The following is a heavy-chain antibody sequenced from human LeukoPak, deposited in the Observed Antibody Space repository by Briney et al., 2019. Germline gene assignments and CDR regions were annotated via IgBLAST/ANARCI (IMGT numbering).Heavy chain of an antibody. V-gene: IGHV1-18*04. D-gene: IGHD6-13*01. J-gene: IGHJ3*02. CDR1: GYTFTSYG. CDR3: ARDRRYSSSWYDPFDI. Sequence: GASVKVSCKASGYTFTSYGISWVRQAPGQGLEWMGWISAYNGNTNYAQKLQGRVTMTTDTSTSTAYMELRSLRSDDTAVYYCARDRRYSSSWYDPFDIWGQGTMVTVSS. CDR2: ISAYNGNT.